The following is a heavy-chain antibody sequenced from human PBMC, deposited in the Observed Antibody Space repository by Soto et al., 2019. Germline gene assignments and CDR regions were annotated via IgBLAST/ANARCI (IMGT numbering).Heavy chain of an antibody. CDR1: GFTFSSSW. Sequence: GGSLRLSCAASGFTFSSSWMSWVRQGPGKGLEWVATIKQDGSEKYYVDSVKGRFTISRDNAKNSLYLQMNSLRVEDTAVYYCVRAAVGIRAVDPGYWGHGTLVTVSS. CDR2: IKQDGSEK. J-gene: IGHJ4*01. V-gene: IGHV3-7*05. D-gene: IGHD6-13*01. CDR3: VRAAVGIRAVDPGY.